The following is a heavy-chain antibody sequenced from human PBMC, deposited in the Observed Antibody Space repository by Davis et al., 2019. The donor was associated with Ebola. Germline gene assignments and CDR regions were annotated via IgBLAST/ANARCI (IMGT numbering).Heavy chain of an antibody. V-gene: IGHV4-39*01. CDR1: GGSISSSSYY. Sequence: MPSETLSLTCIVSGGSISSSSYYWGWIRQPPGKGLEWIGSIYYSGSTYYNPSLKSRVTISVDTSKNQFSLKLSSVTAADTAVYYCARHIKWQLVPGDPSLAYAMDVWGQGTTVTVSS. CDR2: IYYSGST. D-gene: IGHD6-6*01. J-gene: IGHJ6*02. CDR3: ARHIKWQLVPGDPSLAYAMDV.